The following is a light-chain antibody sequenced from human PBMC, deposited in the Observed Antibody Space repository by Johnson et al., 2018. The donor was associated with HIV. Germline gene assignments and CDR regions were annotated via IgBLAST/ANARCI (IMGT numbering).Light chain of an antibody. J-gene: IGLJ1*01. CDR3: GTWDTSPGAHYV. Sequence: QSLLTQPPSVSAAPGQKVTISCSGSNSNIGNNYVSWYQQVPGTAPKLLIYDNNKRPSGIPDRFSASQSGTSATLDITGLQTGDEADYYCGTWDTSPGAHYVFGSGTKVTVL. V-gene: IGLV1-51*01. CDR2: DNN. CDR1: NSNIGNNY.